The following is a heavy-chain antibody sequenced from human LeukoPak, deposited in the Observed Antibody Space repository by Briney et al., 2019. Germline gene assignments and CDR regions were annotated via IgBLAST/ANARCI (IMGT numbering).Heavy chain of an antibody. CDR1: DGSISNYY. V-gene: IGHV4-4*07. CDR2: IYASGTT. Sequence: SETLSLTCTVSDGSISNYYWSWIRQPAGKGLEWIGRIYASGTTNYNPSLKSRVTMSVDTSKNHFSLNLDSVAAADTAVYYCARDVRRSSSSANSYYYYMDVWGKGTTVTVSS. J-gene: IGHJ6*03. D-gene: IGHD6-6*01. CDR3: ARDVRRSSSSANSYYYYMDV.